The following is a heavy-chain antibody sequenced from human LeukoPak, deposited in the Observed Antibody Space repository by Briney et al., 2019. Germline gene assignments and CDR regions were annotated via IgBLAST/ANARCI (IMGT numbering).Heavy chain of an antibody. CDR2: IYYSGST. CDR1: GGSISSYY. V-gene: IGHV4-59*01. D-gene: IGHD5-18*01. Sequence: PSETLSLTCTVSGGSISSYYWSWIRQPPGKGLEWFGYIYYSGSTNYNPSLKSRVTISVDTSKNQFSLKLSSVTAADTAVYYCAKGYSYGSDSYYYYMDVWGKGTTVTVSS. J-gene: IGHJ6*03. CDR3: AKGYSYGSDSYYYYMDV.